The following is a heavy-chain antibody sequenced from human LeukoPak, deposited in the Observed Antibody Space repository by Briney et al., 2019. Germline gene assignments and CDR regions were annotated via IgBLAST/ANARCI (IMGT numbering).Heavy chain of an antibody. CDR3: ARVPYYYDSCGYYDY. CDR1: GFTFSNFN. D-gene: IGHD3-22*01. Sequence: GGSLRLSRAASGFTFSNFNMNWVRQAPGKGLEWVAVISYDGSNKYYADSVKGRFTISRDNSKNTLYLQMNSLRAEDTAVYYCARVPYYYDSCGYYDYWGQGTLVTVSS. V-gene: IGHV3-30-3*01. CDR2: ISYDGSNK. J-gene: IGHJ4*02.